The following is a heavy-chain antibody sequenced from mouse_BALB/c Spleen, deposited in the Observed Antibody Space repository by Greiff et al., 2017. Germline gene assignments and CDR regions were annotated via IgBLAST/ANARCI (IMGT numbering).Heavy chain of an antibody. D-gene: IGHD1-1*01. CDR2: ISSGGSYT. J-gene: IGHJ4*01. CDR3: AREQVGRAMDY. Sequence: EVMLVESGGGLVKPGGSLKLSCAASGFTFSSYAMSWVRQSPEKRLEWVAEISSGGSYTYYPDTVTGRCTISRDNAKNTLYLEMSSLRSEDAAMYYYAREQVGRAMDYWGQGTSVTVSA. V-gene: IGHV5-9-4*01. CDR1: GFTFSSYA.